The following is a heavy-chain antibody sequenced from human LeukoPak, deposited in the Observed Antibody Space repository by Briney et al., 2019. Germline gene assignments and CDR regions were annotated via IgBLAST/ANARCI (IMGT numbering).Heavy chain of an antibody. J-gene: IGHJ4*02. D-gene: IGHD6-19*01. CDR2: FDPEDGET. Sequence: ASVKVSCKVSGYTLTGLSMHWVRQAPGKGLEWMGGFDPEDGETIYAQKFQGRVTMTEDTSTDTAYMELSSLRSEDTAVYYCATQWGIAVAGTHFDYWGQGTLVTVSS. CDR1: GYTLTGLS. V-gene: IGHV1-24*01. CDR3: ATQWGIAVAGTHFDY.